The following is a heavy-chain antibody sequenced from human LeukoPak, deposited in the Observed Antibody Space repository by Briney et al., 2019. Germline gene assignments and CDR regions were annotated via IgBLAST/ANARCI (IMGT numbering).Heavy chain of an antibody. CDR3: AKDRTSDY. CDR2: ISASGGST. Sequence: GGSLRLSCAASGFTFSTSAMTWVRQAPGKGLEWVSGISASGGSTYYADSVKGRFTISRDNSKNTLYLQVNSLRAEDTAIYYCAKDRTSDYWGQGTLVTVSS. J-gene: IGHJ4*02. V-gene: IGHV3-23*01. CDR1: GFTFSTSA.